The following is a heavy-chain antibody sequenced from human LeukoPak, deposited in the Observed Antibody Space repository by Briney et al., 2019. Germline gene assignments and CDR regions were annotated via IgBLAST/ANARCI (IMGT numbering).Heavy chain of an antibody. CDR2: INWNGGST. D-gene: IGHD5-12*01. Sequence: GGSLRLSCAASGFTFDDCGMSWVRQAPGKGLEWVSGINWNGGSTGYADSVKGRFTISRDNAKNSLYLQMNSLRAEDTALYYCARASYSGYDPDYWGQGTLVTVSA. V-gene: IGHV3-20*04. J-gene: IGHJ4*02. CDR3: ARASYSGYDPDY. CDR1: GFTFDDCG.